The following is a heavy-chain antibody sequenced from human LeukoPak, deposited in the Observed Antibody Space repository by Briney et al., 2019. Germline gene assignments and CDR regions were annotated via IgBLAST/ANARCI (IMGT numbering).Heavy chain of an antibody. Sequence: SETLSLTCTVSGGSISSSSYYWGWIRQPPGKGLEWIGSIYYSGSTYYNPSLKSRVTISVDTSKNQFSLKLSSVTAADTAVYYRARRDFGTTGTGAFDIWGQGTMVTVSS. J-gene: IGHJ3*02. V-gene: IGHV4-39*01. CDR2: IYYSGST. CDR1: GGSISSSSYY. CDR3: ARRDFGTTGTGAFDI. D-gene: IGHD1-1*01.